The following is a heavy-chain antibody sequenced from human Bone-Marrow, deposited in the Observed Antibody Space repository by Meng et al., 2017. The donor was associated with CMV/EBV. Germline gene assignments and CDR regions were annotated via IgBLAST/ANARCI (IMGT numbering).Heavy chain of an antibody. Sequence: GESLKISCAASGFTFRSYAMNWVRQAPGKGLEWVSFISSTSSYIYYADSVKGRFTVSRDNAKKSLYLQMNSLRAEDTAVYYCARDAVGWDSSSSGRFDYWGQGTLVTVSS. J-gene: IGHJ4*02. CDR1: GFTFRSYA. D-gene: IGHD6-6*01. CDR2: ISSTSSYI. CDR3: ARDAVGWDSSSSGRFDY. V-gene: IGHV3-21*01.